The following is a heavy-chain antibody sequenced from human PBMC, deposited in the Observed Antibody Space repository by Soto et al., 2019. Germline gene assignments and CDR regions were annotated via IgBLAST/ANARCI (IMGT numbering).Heavy chain of an antibody. CDR2: ISSSSSTI. Sequence: EVQLVESGGGLVQPGGSLRLSCAASGFTFSSYSMNWVRQAPGKGLEWVSYISSSSSTIYYADSVKGRFTISRDNAKNSLYLQMNSLRAEDTAVYYCARSSESWNYEDWFDPWGQGTLVTVSS. CDR3: ARSSESWNYEDWFDP. CDR1: GFTFSSYS. D-gene: IGHD1-7*01. V-gene: IGHV3-48*01. J-gene: IGHJ5*02.